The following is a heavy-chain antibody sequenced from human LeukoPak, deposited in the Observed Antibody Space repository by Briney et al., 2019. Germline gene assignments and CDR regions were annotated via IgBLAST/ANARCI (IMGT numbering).Heavy chain of an antibody. CDR3: AKDQYYDISKGAFDI. Sequence: GGSLRLSCAASGFTFDDYAMHWVRQAPGKGREWVSGISWNSATIVYADSVKGRFTISRDNAKNSLYLQMNSLRAEDMALYYCAKDQYYDISKGAFDIWGQGTMVTVSS. CDR1: GFTFDDYA. CDR2: ISWNSATI. D-gene: IGHD3-22*01. J-gene: IGHJ3*02. V-gene: IGHV3-9*03.